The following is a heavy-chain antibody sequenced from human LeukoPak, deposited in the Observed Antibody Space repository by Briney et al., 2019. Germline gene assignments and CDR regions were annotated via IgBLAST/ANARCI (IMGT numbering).Heavy chain of an antibody. V-gene: IGHV5-51*01. D-gene: IGHD2-2*01. CDR2: IYPCDSDT. Sequence: GESLKISWKGSGFSFTSYWIGRVRQMAGKGLEWMGIIYPCDSDTRYSPSFQGQVTISADKSISTAYLQWSSLKASDTAMYYCARYLGYCNSTSCYLNWFDPWGQGTLVTVSS. J-gene: IGHJ5*02. CDR3: ARYLGYCNSTSCYLNWFDP. CDR1: GFSFTSYW.